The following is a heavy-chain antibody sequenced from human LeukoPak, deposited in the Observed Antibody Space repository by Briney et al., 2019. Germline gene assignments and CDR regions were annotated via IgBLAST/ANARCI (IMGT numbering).Heavy chain of an antibody. CDR2: ISGSGGST. V-gene: IGHV3-23*01. Sequence: HPGGSLRLSCAASGFTFSSYSMNWVRQAPGKGLEWVSAISGSGGSTYYADSVKGRFTISRDNSKDTLYLQMNSLRAGDTAVYYCAKRGEITSLDYYYMGVWGKGTTVTMSS. CDR1: GFTFSSYS. J-gene: IGHJ6*03. D-gene: IGHD2-2*01. CDR3: AKRGEITSLDYYYMGV.